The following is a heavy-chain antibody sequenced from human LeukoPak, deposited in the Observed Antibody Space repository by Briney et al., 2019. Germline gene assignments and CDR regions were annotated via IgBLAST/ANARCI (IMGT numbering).Heavy chain of an antibody. J-gene: IGHJ6*04. CDR2: IIPIFGTA. CDR3: ASDHCSGGSCYPRYYYGMDA. V-gene: IGHV1-69*01. CDR1: GGTFSSYA. D-gene: IGHD2-15*01. Sequence: SVKVSCKASGGTFSSYAISWVRQAPGQGLEWMGGIIPIFGTANYAQKFQGRVTITADESTSTAYMELSSLRSEDTAVYYCASDHCSGGSCYPRYYYGMDAWGKGTTVTVSS.